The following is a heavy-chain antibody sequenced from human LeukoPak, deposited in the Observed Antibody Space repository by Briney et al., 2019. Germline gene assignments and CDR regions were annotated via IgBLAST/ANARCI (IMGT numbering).Heavy chain of an antibody. D-gene: IGHD1-26*01. J-gene: IGHJ5*02. V-gene: IGHV4-61*01. CDR3: ARVSGGSYNWFDP. CDR2: IYYSGST. Sequence: SETLSLTCTVSGGSISSSNYYWSWVRQPPGKGLEWIGYIYYSGSTNYNPSLKSRVTISVDTSKNQFSLKLSSVTAADTAVYYCARVSGGSYNWFDPWGQGTLVTVSS. CDR1: GGSISSSNYY.